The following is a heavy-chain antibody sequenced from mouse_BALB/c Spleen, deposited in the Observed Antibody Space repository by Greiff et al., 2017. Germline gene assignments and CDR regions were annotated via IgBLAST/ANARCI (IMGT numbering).Heavy chain of an antibody. J-gene: IGHJ4*01. CDR2: IYPGNSDT. V-gene: IGHV1-5*01. CDR1: GYTFTSYW. Sequence: VQLKQSGTVLARPGASVKMSCKASGYTFTSYWMHWVKQRPGQGLEWIGAIYPGNSDTSYNQKFKGKAKLTAVTSTSTAYMELSSLTNEDSAVYYCTRGGYYYYGSSYYYAMDYWGQGTSVTVSS. CDR3: TRGGYYYYGSSYYYAMDY. D-gene: IGHD1-1*01.